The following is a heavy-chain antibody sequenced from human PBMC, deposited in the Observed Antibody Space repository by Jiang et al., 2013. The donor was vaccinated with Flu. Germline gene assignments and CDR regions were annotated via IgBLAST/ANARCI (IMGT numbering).Heavy chain of an antibody. CDR3: VKGGIAPGLPLGNLDY. CDR2: ISSNGGNT. CDR1: GFTFSSYA. Sequence: SGGGLVQPGGSLRLSCSASGFTFSSYAMHWVRQAPGKGLEYVSAISSNGGNTYYADSVKGRFTISRDNSKNTLYLQMSSLRAEDTAVYYCVKGGIAPGLPLGNLDYCGQGTLVTVAS. V-gene: IGHV3-64D*08. J-gene: IGHJ4*02. D-gene: IGHD6-13*01.